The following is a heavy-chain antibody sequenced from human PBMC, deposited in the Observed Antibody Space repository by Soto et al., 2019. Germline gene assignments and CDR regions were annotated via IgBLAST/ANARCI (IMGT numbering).Heavy chain of an antibody. CDR1: GFTFSSYA. J-gene: IGHJ4*02. CDR3: AKVVPNDCSSITCRYIDY. Sequence: EVQLLESGGGLVQPGGSLRLSCAASGFTFSSYAMNWVRQAPGKGLEWVSTVSVSGANTYYADSVKGRFTASRDNSKNTLYLQMNSLRVEDTAVYYCAKVVPNDCSSITCRYIDYWGLGTLVTVSS. V-gene: IGHV3-23*01. CDR2: VSVSGANT. D-gene: IGHD2-2*01.